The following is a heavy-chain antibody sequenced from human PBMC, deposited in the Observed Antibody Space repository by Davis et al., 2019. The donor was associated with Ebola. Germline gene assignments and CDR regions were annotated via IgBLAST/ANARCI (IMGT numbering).Heavy chain of an antibody. D-gene: IGHD2-8*01. CDR3: ARDPACTNGVCLYYYYYGMDV. V-gene: IGHV3-9*01. CDR2: ISWNSGSI. Sequence: GGSLRLSCAASGFTFADYAMHWVRQAPGKGLEWVSGISWNSGSIGYADSVKGRFTISRDNSKNTLYLQMNSLRAEDTAVYYCARDPACTNGVCLYYYYYGMDVWGQGTTVTVSS. CDR1: GFTFADYA. J-gene: IGHJ6*02.